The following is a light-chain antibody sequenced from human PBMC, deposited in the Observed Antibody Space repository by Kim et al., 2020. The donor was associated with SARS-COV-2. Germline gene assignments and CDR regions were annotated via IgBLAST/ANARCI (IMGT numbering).Light chain of an antibody. J-gene: IGKJ1*01. CDR2: DAS. CDR3: QQYGNSPWT. V-gene: IGKV3-20*01. Sequence: PGERATLSCRASQSVSNSYLAWYQQKRGQAPRLLMYDASIRATGIPDRFSGSGSGTDFTLTISRLEPADFAVYYCQQYGNSPWTFGQGTKVDIK. CDR1: QSVSNSY.